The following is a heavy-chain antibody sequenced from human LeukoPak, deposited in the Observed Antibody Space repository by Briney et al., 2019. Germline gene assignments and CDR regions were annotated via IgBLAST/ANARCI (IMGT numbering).Heavy chain of an antibody. CDR1: GGTFSSYA. CDR3: ARGKQLWLPYYFDY. CDR2: IIPIFGTA. J-gene: IGHJ4*02. Sequence: SVTVSCKASGGTFSSYAISWVRQAPGQGLEWMGGIIPIFGTANYAQKFQGRVTITADKSTSTAYMELSSLRSEDTAVYYCARGKQLWLPYYFDYWGQGTLVTVSS. D-gene: IGHD5-18*01. V-gene: IGHV1-69*06.